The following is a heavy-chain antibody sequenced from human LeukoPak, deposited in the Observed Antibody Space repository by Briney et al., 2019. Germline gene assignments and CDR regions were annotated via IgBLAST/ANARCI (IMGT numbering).Heavy chain of an antibody. J-gene: IGHJ4*02. CDR2: IISIFGTT. V-gene: IGHV1-69*05. CDR3: ARGAAYNYDRSGYYNFDY. D-gene: IGHD3-22*01. CDR1: GGTFSSYG. Sequence: SVKVSCKASGGTFSSYGIIWVRQAPGQGLEWMGGIISIFGTTNYAQKFQGRVTMATDTSTSTAYMDLRSLRSDDTAVYYCARGAAYNYDRSGYYNFDYWGQGTLVTVSS.